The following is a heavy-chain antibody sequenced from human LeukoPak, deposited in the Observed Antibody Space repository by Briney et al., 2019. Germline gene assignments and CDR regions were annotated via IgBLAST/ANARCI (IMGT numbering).Heavy chain of an antibody. J-gene: IGHJ5*02. CDR3: TRLSHVAGAPKVSWFDP. Sequence: SETLSLTCTVSAYSISNGWLWGWIRQPPGKGLEWIASIYHSGTTYFNPSLKSRVTMSVGTSKNQFSLKLTSVTAADTAVYYCTRLSHVAGAPKVSWFDPWGQGTLVTVSS. CDR1: AYSISNGWL. CDR2: IYHSGTT. D-gene: IGHD2-15*01. V-gene: IGHV4-38-2*02.